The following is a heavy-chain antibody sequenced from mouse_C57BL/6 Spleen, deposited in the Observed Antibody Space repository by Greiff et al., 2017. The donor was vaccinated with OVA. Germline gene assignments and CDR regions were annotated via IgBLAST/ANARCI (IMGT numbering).Heavy chain of an antibody. CDR3: ARPVTTVVATGYFDV. J-gene: IGHJ1*03. Sequence: DVQLVESGGGLVKPGGSLKLSCAASGFTFSDYGMHWVRQAPEKGLEWVAYISSGSSTIYYADTVKGRFTISRDNAKNTLFLQMTSLRSEDTAMYYCARPVTTVVATGYFDVWGTGTTVTVSS. D-gene: IGHD1-1*01. CDR2: ISSGSSTI. V-gene: IGHV5-17*01. CDR1: GFTFSDYG.